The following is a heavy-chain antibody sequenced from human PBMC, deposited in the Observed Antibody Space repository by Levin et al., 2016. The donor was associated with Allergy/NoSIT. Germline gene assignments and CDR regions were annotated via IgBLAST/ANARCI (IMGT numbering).Heavy chain of an antibody. J-gene: IGHJ4*02. V-gene: IGHV5-51*01. CDR2: IYPGDSDT. D-gene: IGHD2-15*01. Sequence: VRQMPGKGLEWMGIIYPGDSDTRYSPSFQGQVTISADKSISTAYLQWSSLKASDTAMYYCARYCSGGSYPYDYWGQGTLVTVSS. CDR3: ARYCSGGSYPYDY.